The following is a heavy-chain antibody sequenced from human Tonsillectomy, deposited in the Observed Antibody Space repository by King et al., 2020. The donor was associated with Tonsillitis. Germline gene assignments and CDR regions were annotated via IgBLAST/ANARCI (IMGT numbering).Heavy chain of an antibody. CDR1: GYTFTSYW. CDR3: ARLPHEGYSYGLGWFDP. Sequence: EAKLVQSGAEVKKPGESLKISCKGSGYTFTSYWIAWVRQMPGKGLEWMGIIYPGDSDTRYSPSFQGQVTISADKSISTAYLQWSSLKASDTAMYYCARLPHEGYSYGLGWFDPWGQGTLVTVSS. V-gene: IGHV5-51*03. CDR2: IYPGDSDT. J-gene: IGHJ5*02. D-gene: IGHD5-18*01.